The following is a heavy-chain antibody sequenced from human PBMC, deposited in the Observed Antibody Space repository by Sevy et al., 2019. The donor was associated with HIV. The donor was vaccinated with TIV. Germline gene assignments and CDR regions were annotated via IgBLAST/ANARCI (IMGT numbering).Heavy chain of an antibody. CDR1: GFTFSSYS. J-gene: IGHJ3*02. V-gene: IGHV3-21*01. CDR2: ISSSSSYI. Sequence: GGSLRLSCAASGFTFSSYSMNWVRQAPGKGLEWVSSISSSSSYIYYADSVKGRFTISRDNAKNSLYLQINSLRAEDTAVYYCARDRDMITVGVGEAFDIWGQGTMVTVSS. CDR3: ARDRDMITVGVGEAFDI. D-gene: IGHD3-16*01.